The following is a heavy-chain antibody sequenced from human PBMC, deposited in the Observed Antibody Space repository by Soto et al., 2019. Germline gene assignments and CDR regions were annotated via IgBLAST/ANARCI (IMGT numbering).Heavy chain of an antibody. CDR2: IYHSGST. V-gene: IGHV4-30-2*01. CDR3: ARGRLHYGGSHNYFDY. Sequence: PSETLSLTCAVSGGSISSGGYSWSWIRQPPGKGLEWIGYIYHSGSTYYNPSLKSRVTISVDRSKNQFSLKLSSVTAADTAVYYCARGRLHYGGSHNYFDYWGQGTLVTVS. J-gene: IGHJ4*02. CDR1: GGSISSGGYS. D-gene: IGHD1-26*01.